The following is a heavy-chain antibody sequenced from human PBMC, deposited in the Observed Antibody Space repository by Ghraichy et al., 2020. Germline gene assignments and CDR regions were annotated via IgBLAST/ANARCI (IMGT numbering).Heavy chain of an antibody. D-gene: IGHD3-10*01. Sequence: ASVKVSCQASGYTFTSYGISWIRQAPGQGLERVGWISGYNGDTKNAQRLQGRVTMTTDTSTSTAYMELRSLRSDDTAVYYCARDSYGVNLKGGVDYWGQGTLVTVSS. CDR2: ISGYNGDT. CDR1: GYTFTSYG. CDR3: ARDSYGVNLKGGVDY. J-gene: IGHJ4*02. V-gene: IGHV1-18*01.